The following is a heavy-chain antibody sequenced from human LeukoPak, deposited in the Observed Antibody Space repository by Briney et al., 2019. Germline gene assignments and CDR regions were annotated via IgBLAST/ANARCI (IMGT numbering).Heavy chain of an antibody. CDR3: ARTFVSADGYKVGYFDN. CDR1: GFTFSSYN. J-gene: IGHJ4*02. D-gene: IGHD5-24*01. V-gene: IGHV3-53*01. Sequence: GGSLRLSCAASGFTFSSYNIHWVRQAPGKGLEWVSLIYNSGSTYYGDSVKGRFTISRDNSKNTLYLQMNSLTAEDTAVYYCARTFVSADGYKVGYFDNWGQGTLVTVSS. CDR2: IYNSGST.